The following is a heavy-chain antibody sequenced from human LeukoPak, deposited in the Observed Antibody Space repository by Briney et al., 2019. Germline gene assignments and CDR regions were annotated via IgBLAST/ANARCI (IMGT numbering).Heavy chain of an antibody. CDR1: GFTFNSYS. J-gene: IGHJ4*02. CDR2: ISSSSSCI. D-gene: IGHD6-19*01. CDR3: ARENGYSSGWYIY. Sequence: GGSLRLSCAASGFTFNSYSMNWVRQAPGKGLEWVSSISSSSSCIYYADSVKGRFTISRDNAKNSLYLQMNSLRAEDTAVYYCARENGYSSGWYIYWGQGTLVTVSS. V-gene: IGHV3-21*01.